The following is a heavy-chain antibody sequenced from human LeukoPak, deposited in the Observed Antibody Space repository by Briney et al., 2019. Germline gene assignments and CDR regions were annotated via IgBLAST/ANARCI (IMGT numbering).Heavy chain of an antibody. Sequence: GGSLRLSCVASGFSFSSYWINWVRQAPGEGLEWVAHMKPDGTEKYYLDSVKGRFTISRDNAKNSLYLQMNSLRPEDTAVYYCARDAGYGYWVVDYWGQGTLVTVSS. J-gene: IGHJ4*02. CDR2: MKPDGTEK. CDR3: ARDAGYGYWVVDY. D-gene: IGHD5-18*01. CDR1: GFSFSSYW. V-gene: IGHV3-7*01.